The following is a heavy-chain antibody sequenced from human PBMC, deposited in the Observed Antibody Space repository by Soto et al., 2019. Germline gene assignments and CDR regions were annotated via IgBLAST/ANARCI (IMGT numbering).Heavy chain of an antibody. J-gene: IGHJ3*02. V-gene: IGHV3-23*01. D-gene: IGHD2-15*01. Sequence: EVHLLESGGNLVQPGGSLRLSCAASGFTFSSYAMSWVRQAPGQGLEWVSAISGSGRSTFYADSVKGRLTISRDNSKNAVELQMNRLSAEDTAVYYCANSYLLYACDIWGRGTMVIDS. CDR3: ANSYLLYACDI. CDR2: ISGSGRST. CDR1: GFTFSSYA.